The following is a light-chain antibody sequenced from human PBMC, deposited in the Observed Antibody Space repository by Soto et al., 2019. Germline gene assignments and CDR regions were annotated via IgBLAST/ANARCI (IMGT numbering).Light chain of an antibody. V-gene: IGKV3-11*01. Sequence: ETVMTQSPATLSVSPGERGPLSRRASEGVGSSLAWYQQKPGQAPRLLIYHTSNRAAGIPARFSGSGSGTDFTLTISSLEPEDFAVYYCQHRDNWPPTWTFGQGTKVDNK. CDR3: QHRDNWPPTWT. CDR1: EGVGSS. CDR2: HTS. J-gene: IGKJ1*01.